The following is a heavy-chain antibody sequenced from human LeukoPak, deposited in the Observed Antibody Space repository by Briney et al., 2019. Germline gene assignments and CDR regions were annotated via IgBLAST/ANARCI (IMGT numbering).Heavy chain of an antibody. Sequence: GGSLRLSCAASGFTFGSYGMHWVRQAPGKGLEWVAVIWYDGRNKYYADSVKGRFTISRDNSKNTLYLQMNSLRAEDTAVYYCARVPGYDSSGYFDYWGQGTLVTVSS. J-gene: IGHJ4*02. V-gene: IGHV3-30*19. CDR2: IWYDGRNK. CDR1: GFTFGSYG. CDR3: ARVPGYDSSGYFDY. D-gene: IGHD3-22*01.